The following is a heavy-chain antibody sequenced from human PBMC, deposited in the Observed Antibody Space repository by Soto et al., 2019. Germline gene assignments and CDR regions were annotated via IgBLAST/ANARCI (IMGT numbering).Heavy chain of an antibody. CDR2: ISAYNGNT. J-gene: IGHJ3*02. V-gene: IGHV1-18*04. Sequence: SVEVGCKASGYTLTSYGISWLRQDPGQGLEWMGWISAYNGNTNYAQKLQGRVTMTTDTSTSTAYMELRSLRSDDTAVYYCAKEYGDYGGAFDIWGKGTMVTVSS. D-gene: IGHD4-17*01. CDR3: AKEYGDYGGAFDI. CDR1: GYTLTSYG.